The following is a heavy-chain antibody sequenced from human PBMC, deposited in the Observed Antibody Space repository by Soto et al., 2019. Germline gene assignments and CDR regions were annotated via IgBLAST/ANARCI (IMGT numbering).Heavy chain of an antibody. D-gene: IGHD1-26*01. J-gene: IGHJ4*02. Sequence: SETLSLTCNVSGDSISSYYWNWIRQPPGQGLEWIGYVYFSGNTKYNTSLESRVKISVDTSTNQFSLKLTSVTAADTAVYYCARDAGIVGAYYFDYWGRGILVTVSS. CDR2: VYFSGNT. CDR3: ARDAGIVGAYYFDY. CDR1: GDSISSYY. V-gene: IGHV4-59*01.